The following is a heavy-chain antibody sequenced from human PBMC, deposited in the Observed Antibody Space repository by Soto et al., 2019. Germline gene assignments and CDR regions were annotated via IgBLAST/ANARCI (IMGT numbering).Heavy chain of an antibody. Sequence: ASVKVSCKASGYTFTSYGISWVRQAPGQGLEWMGWISAYNGNTNYAQKLQGRVTMTTDTSTSTAYMELRSLRSDDTAVYYCARDPYDYGDYDLDYWGQGTLVTVSS. CDR3: ARDPYDYGDYDLDY. D-gene: IGHD4-17*01. CDR1: GYTFTSYG. CDR2: ISAYNGNT. V-gene: IGHV1-18*01. J-gene: IGHJ4*02.